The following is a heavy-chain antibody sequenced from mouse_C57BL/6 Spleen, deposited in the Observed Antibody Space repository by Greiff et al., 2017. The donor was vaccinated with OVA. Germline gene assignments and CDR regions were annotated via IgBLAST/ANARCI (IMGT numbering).Heavy chain of an antibody. D-gene: IGHD3-2*02. Sequence: VQLQQSGPELVKPGASVKISCKASGYAFSSSWMNWVKQRPGKGLEWIGRIYPGDGDTNYNGTFTGKATLTADKSSSTAYMQLRSLTSEDSAVYCGARDSSGYVPAWFAYWGQGTRVTVSA. CDR2: IYPGDGDT. CDR3: ARDSSGYVPAWFAY. CDR1: GYAFSSSW. J-gene: IGHJ3*01. V-gene: IGHV1-82*01.